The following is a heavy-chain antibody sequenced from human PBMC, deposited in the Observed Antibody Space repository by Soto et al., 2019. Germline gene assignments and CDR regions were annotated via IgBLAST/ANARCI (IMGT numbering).Heavy chain of an antibody. V-gene: IGHV1-69*01. CDR1: GGTFSSYA. D-gene: IGHD1-7*01. J-gene: IGHJ5*02. CDR2: IIPIFGTA. CDR3: ARGGAGTTTFLNWFDP. Sequence: QVQLVQSGAEVTKPGSSVKVSCKASGGTFSSYAISWVRQAPGQGLEWMGGIIPIFGTANYAQKFQGRVTITADESTSTAYMELSSLRSEDTAVYYCARGGAGTTTFLNWFDPWGQGTLVTVSS.